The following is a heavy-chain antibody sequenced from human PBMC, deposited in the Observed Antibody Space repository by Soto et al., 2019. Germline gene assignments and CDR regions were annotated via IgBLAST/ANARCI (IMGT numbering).Heavy chain of an antibody. J-gene: IGHJ6*02. CDR2: IYYSGST. Sequence: SETLSLTCTVSGGSISSSSYYWGWIRQPPGKGLEWIGSIYYSGSTYYNPSLKSRVTISVDTSKNQFSLKLSSVTAADTAVYYCARRVEQVGHYYYGMDVWGQGTTVTVSS. D-gene: IGHD1-26*01. V-gene: IGHV4-39*01. CDR1: GGSISSSSYY. CDR3: ARRVEQVGHYYYGMDV.